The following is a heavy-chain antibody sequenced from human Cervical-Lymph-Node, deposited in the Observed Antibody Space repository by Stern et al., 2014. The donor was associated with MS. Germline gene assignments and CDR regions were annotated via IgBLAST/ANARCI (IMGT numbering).Heavy chain of an antibody. CDR3: LSDCN. CDR2: ISTNTGNP. V-gene: IGHV7-4-1*02. CDR1: GYSFTSYG. J-gene: IGHJ4*02. Sequence: VQLVESGSELKKPGASVKVSCTGHGYSFTSYGMNWVRQAPGQGLDWTGRISTNTGNPTYAQDFTERFVFSLDTSVSTAYLEITSLKSEDTAVYYCLSDCNWGQGTLVTVSS.